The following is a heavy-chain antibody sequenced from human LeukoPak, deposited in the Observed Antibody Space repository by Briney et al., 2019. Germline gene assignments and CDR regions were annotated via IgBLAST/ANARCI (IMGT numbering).Heavy chain of an antibody. Sequence: ASVKVSCKASGYTFTGYYMHWVRQAPGQGLEWMGWINPNSGGTNYAQKFQGRVTMTRDTSISTAYMELSRLRSDGTAVYYCVRVRSGWYLGGFDYWGQGTLVTVSS. D-gene: IGHD6-19*01. CDR2: INPNSGGT. CDR3: VRVRSGWYLGGFDY. J-gene: IGHJ4*02. CDR1: GYTFTGYY. V-gene: IGHV1-2*02.